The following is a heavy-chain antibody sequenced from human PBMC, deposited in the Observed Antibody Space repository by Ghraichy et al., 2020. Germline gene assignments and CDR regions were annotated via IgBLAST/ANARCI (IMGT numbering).Heavy chain of an antibody. D-gene: IGHD3-10*01. J-gene: IGHJ6*02. CDR1: GFTFSNAW. CDR2: IKSKTDGGTT. V-gene: IGHV3-15*07. Sequence: GSLNISCAASGFTFSNAWMNWVRQAPGKGLEWVGRIKSKTDGGTTDYAAPVKGRFTISRDDSKNTLYLQMNSLKTEDTAVYYCTTWERSGSYRYYYYGMDVWGQGTTVTVSS. CDR3: TTWERSGSYRYYYYGMDV.